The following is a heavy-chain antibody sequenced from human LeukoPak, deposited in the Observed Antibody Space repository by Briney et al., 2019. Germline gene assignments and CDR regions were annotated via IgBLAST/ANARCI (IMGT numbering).Heavy chain of an antibody. CDR1: GFTFSSYA. CDR2: INPSGGST. J-gene: IGHJ6*02. Sequence: PGRSLRLSCAASGFTFSSYAISWVRQAPGQGLEWMGIINPSGGSTSYAQKFQGRVTMTRDTSTSTVYMELSSLRSEGTAVYYCARDRLEDYYYYGMDVWGQGTTVTVSS. CDR3: ARDRLEDYYYYGMDV. V-gene: IGHV1-46*01. D-gene: IGHD6-25*01.